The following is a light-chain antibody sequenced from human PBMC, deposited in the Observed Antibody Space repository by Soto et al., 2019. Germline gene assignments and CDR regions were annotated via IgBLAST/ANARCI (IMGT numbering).Light chain of an antibody. Sequence: AIQLTQSPSSLSASVGDRVTITCRASQGFNSALAWYQQKPGKVPNLLIYDASTLETGVPSRFSGSESGTDFTLTISSLQPEDFATYYCQQYNSYLYTFGQGTKLEIK. J-gene: IGKJ2*01. CDR1: QGFNSA. CDR2: DAS. V-gene: IGKV1-13*02. CDR3: QQYNSYLYT.